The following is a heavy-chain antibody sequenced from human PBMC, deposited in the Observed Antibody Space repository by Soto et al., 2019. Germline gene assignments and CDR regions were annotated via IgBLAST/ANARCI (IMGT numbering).Heavy chain of an antibody. Sequence: PSETLSLPCAVYGGSFSGYYWRWIRQPPGAGLAWIGEINHSGSTNYNPSLKSRVTISVDTSKNQFSLNLSSVTAADTAVYYCARADCSSTICSRENYYYATDV. CDR2: INHSGST. CDR3: ARADCSSTICSRENYYYATDV. CDR1: GGSFSGYY. J-gene: IGHJ6*01. D-gene: IGHD2-2*01. V-gene: IGHV4-34*01.